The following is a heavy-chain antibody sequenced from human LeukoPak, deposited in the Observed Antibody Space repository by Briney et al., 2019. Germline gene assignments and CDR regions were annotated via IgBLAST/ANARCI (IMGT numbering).Heavy chain of an antibody. CDR2: IYSGGST. V-gene: IGHV3-53*01. CDR3: ASGSGSYRSPYYYMDV. D-gene: IGHD3-10*01. J-gene: IGHJ6*03. Sequence: GGSLRLSCVASGFTVSSNYMSWVRQAPGKGLEWVSVIYSGGSTYYADSVKGRFTISRDNSKNTLYLQMNSLRAEDTAVYYCASGSGSYRSPYYYMDVWGTGTTVTVSS. CDR1: GFTVSSNY.